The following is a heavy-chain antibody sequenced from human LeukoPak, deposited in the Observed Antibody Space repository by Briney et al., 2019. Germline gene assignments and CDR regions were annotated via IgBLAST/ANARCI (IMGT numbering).Heavy chain of an antibody. Sequence: GASLRLSCAASGFTFNNYAMSWVRQAPGKGLEWVSAILGSGGSTYYADSVKGRFTVSRDNSRSTLYLQMKSLRAEDTALYYCAKWGDYDVLTGYYVPDYWGQGTRVTVSS. CDR2: ILGSGGST. V-gene: IGHV3-23*01. CDR1: GFTFNNYA. CDR3: AKWGDYDVLTGYYVPDY. D-gene: IGHD3-9*01. J-gene: IGHJ4*02.